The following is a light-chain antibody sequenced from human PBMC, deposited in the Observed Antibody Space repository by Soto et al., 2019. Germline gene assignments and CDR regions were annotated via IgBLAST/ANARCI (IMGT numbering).Light chain of an antibody. CDR2: GAS. V-gene: IGKV3-20*01. J-gene: IGKJ1*01. Sequence: VLTQSPGTLSLSPGDRAPVSFSASQSVSSSYLAWYQQKPGQAPRLLIYGASSRATGIPDRFSGSGSGTDFTLTISRLEPEDFAVYYCQQYDSSPKTFGQGTKVDIK. CDR1: QSVSSSY. CDR3: QQYDSSPKT.